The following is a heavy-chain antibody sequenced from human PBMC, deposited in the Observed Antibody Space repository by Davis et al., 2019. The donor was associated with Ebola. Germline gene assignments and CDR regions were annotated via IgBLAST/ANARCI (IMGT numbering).Heavy chain of an antibody. CDR2: ISSSGSTI. V-gene: IGHV3-11*04. J-gene: IGHJ4*02. D-gene: IGHD3-3*01. Sequence: PGGSLRLSCAASGFTFSDYYMSWIRQAPGKGLEWVSYISSSGSTIYYADSVKGRFTISRDNAKNSLYLQMNSLRAEDTAVYYCARAITIFGVVITYFDYWGQGTLVTVSS. CDR3: ARAITIFGVVITYFDY. CDR1: GFTFSDYY.